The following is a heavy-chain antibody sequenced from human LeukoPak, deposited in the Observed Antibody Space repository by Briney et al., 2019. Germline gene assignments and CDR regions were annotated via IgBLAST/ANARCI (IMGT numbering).Heavy chain of an antibody. J-gene: IGHJ4*02. CDR1: GGSISSYY. Sequence: SETLSLTCTVSGGSISSYYWSWIRRPAGKGLEWIGRIYTSGSTNYNPSLKSRVTMSVDTSKNQFSLKLSSVTAADTAVYYCARSGSGYLRYYFDYWGQGTLVTVSS. CDR3: ARSGSGYLRYYFDY. D-gene: IGHD5-12*01. CDR2: IYTSGST. V-gene: IGHV4-4*07.